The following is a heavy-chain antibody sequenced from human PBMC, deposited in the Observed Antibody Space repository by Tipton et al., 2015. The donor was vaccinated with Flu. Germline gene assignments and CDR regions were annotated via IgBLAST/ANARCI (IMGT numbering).Heavy chain of an antibody. J-gene: IGHJ6*02. CDR3: ASGRYCSSTSCYAYYYYGMDV. V-gene: IGHV1-8*01. Sequence: QLVQSGAEVKKPGASVKVSCKASGYTFTSYDINWVRQATGQGLEWMGWMNPNSGNTGYAQKFQGRVTITADESTSTAYMELSSLRSEDTAVYYCASGRYCSSTSCYAYYYYGMDVWGQGTTVTVSS. D-gene: IGHD2-2*01. CDR1: GYTFTSYD. CDR2: MNPNSGNT.